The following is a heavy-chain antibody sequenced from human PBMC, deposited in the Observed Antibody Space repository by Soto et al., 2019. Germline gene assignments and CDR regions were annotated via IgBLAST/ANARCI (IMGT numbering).Heavy chain of an antibody. Sequence: PSETLSLTCTVSGGSISSSSYYWGWIRQPPGKGLEWIGSFYYDGSTYYKPSLKSRVTKSVDTSKNQFSLKLSSVTAADTAVYYCARVPDVWGQGTTVTVSS. CDR2: FYYDGST. V-gene: IGHV4-39*07. CDR3: ARVPDV. J-gene: IGHJ6*02. CDR1: GGSISSSSYY.